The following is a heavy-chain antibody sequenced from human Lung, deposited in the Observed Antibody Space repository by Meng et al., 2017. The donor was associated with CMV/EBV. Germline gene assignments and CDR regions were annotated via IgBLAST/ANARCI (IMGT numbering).Heavy chain of an antibody. D-gene: IGHD6-6*01. CDR1: GRTLSGYY. J-gene: IGHJ4*02. CDR3: ARQYCSAYYSDS. CDR2: IGYNGDN. V-gene: IGHV4-34*13. Sequence: YGRTLSGYYWRWVRQTPGKGLEWVGDIGYNGDNTYYAHSLKRRFTISRDTSKNPFYLKLSPVTAADTAVYYCARQYCSAYYSDSWGQGTLVTVSS.